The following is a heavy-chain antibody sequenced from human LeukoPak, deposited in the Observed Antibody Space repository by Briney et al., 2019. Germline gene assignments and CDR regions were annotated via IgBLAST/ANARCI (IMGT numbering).Heavy chain of an antibody. CDR1: GGSFSGYY. D-gene: IGHD3-9*01. J-gene: IGHJ6*02. Sequence: SETLSLTCAVYGGSFSGYYWSWIRQPPGKGLEWIGEINHSGSTNYNPSLKSRVTISVDTSKNQFSLKLSSVAAADTAVYYCARGVHYDILTGYPSLPHYYYGMDVWGQGTTVTVSS. V-gene: IGHV4-34*01. CDR2: INHSGST. CDR3: ARGVHYDILTGYPSLPHYYYGMDV.